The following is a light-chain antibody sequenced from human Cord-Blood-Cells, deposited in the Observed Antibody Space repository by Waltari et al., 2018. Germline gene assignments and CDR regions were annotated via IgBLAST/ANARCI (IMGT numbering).Light chain of an antibody. CDR1: QGISSY. Sequence: AIRMTQSPSSFSASTGDRVTITCRASQGISSYLGWYQQKPGKAPKLLIYAASTLQSGGPSRFSGSGSGTDFTLTISCLQSEDFATYYCQQYYSYPRTFGQGTKVEIK. CDR2: AAS. V-gene: IGKV1-8*01. J-gene: IGKJ1*01. CDR3: QQYYSYPRT.